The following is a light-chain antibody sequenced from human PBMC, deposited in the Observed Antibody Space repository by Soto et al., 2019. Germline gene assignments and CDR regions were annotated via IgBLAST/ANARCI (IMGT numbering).Light chain of an antibody. V-gene: IGLV2-11*01. Sequence: QSALTQPRSVSGSPGQSVTISCTGTSSDVGGYYYVSWYQQQPGKAPKLMIYDVFKRPSGVPDRFSGSKSGNTASLTISGLQPDDEADYYCCSYAGGYTFWAFGGGTKLTVL. CDR1: SSDVGGYYY. J-gene: IGLJ2*01. CDR3: CSYAGGYTFWA. CDR2: DVF.